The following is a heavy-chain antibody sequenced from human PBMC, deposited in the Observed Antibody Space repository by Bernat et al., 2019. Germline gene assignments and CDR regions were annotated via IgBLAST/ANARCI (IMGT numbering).Heavy chain of an antibody. CDR1: GFTFSNAW. V-gene: IGHV3-15*07. CDR2: IKSKTDGGTT. Sequence: EVQLVESGGGLVKPGGSLRLSCAASGFTFSNAWMNWVRQAPGKGLEWVGRIKSKTDGGTTDYAAPVKGRFTISRDDSKNTLYLQMNSLKTEDTAVYYCTTSSLGLVGATDFDYWGQGTLVTVSS. J-gene: IGHJ4*02. CDR3: TTSSLGLVGATDFDY. D-gene: IGHD1-26*01.